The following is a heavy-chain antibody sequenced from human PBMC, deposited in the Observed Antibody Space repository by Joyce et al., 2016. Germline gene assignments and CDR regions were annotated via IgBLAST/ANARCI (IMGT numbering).Heavy chain of an antibody. CDR1: GGSFSDYF. CDR3: ARAAHSIFGVVIKVYYYYMDV. V-gene: IGHV4-34*01. Sequence: QVQLPPWGAGLLKPSETLSLTCAVYGGSFSDYFWRWIREPPGKGLEWIGGINHRGSTNYNPSLKSRVTISVDTSKHQFSLKLSSVTAADTAVYYCARAAHSIFGVVIKVYYYYMDVWGKGTTVTVSS. J-gene: IGHJ6*03. CDR2: INHRGST. D-gene: IGHD3-3*01.